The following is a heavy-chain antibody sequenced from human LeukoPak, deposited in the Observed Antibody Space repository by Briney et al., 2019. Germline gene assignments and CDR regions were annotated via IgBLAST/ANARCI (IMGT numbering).Heavy chain of an antibody. CDR2: ISSTSGTM. Sequence: GGSLRLSCAASGFTFGIYNMNWVRQAPGKGLEWLSYISSTSGTMYYADSVKGRFTISRDNAKNSLYLQINSLRDEDTAVYYCARDRPVARGDTPRFDHWGQGTLVTVSS. D-gene: IGHD3-10*01. CDR3: ARDRPVARGDTPRFDH. J-gene: IGHJ4*02. V-gene: IGHV3-48*02. CDR1: GFTFGIYN.